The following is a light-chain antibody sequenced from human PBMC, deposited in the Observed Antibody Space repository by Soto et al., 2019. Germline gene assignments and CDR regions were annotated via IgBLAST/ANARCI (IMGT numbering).Light chain of an antibody. Sequence: EIVLTQSPGILSLSPGDGATLSCRASQSVSSNYLAWYQQNPVQAPRLLIYGTSTRASGIPDRFSGSGSGTDFTLTITRLEPEDFAVYFCQQYGVSPATFGGGTKVDIK. CDR2: GTS. J-gene: IGKJ4*01. CDR1: QSVSSNY. CDR3: QQYGVSPAT. V-gene: IGKV3-20*01.